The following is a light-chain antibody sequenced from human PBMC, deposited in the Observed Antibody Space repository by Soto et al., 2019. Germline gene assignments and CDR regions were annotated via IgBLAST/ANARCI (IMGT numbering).Light chain of an antibody. CDR3: QAWDSSILV. CDR1: NLENKY. V-gene: IGLV3-1*01. J-gene: IGLJ3*02. Sequence: SYELTQPPSVSVSPGQTASIPCSGDNLENKYVSWYQQKPGQSPVLVIYEDLKRPSGIPERFFGANSGNTTTLTISGTQAMDEADFYCQAWDSSILVFGGGTKLTVL. CDR2: EDL.